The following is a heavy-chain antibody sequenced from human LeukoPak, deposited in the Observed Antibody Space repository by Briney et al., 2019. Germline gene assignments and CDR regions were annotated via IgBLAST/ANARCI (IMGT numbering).Heavy chain of an antibody. V-gene: IGHV3-23*01. D-gene: IGHD6-19*01. CDR3: AKVSTIIEAGLRYFDL. CDR2: ISDSGGNS. CDR1: GFSFSSYA. J-gene: IGHJ2*01. Sequence: TGGSLRLSCAASGFSFSSYAMIWDRQAPGKGLEWVSSISDSGGNSFYIDSVKGRFTISRDNSKNTLYLQVNSLRAEDTALYYCAKVSTIIEAGLRYFDLWGRGTLVTVSS.